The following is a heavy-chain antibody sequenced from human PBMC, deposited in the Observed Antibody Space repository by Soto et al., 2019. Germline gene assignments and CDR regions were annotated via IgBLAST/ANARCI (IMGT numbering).Heavy chain of an antibody. Sequence: PVGSLRLSCAASGFTFTSYAMSWVRQAPGKGLEWVSTISASGRSKYYADSVEGRFSISGDNSKNTLYLQMNSLRAEDTAIYYCAKDVIDTSGYYVFHYWGQGTLVTVSS. D-gene: IGHD3-22*01. J-gene: IGHJ4*02. V-gene: IGHV3-23*01. CDR1: GFTFTSYA. CDR2: ISASGRSK. CDR3: AKDVIDTSGYYVFHY.